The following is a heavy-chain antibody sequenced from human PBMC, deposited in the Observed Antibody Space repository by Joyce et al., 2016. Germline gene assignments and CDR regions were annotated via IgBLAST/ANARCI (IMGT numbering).Heavy chain of an antibody. CDR2: IWNDGSNK. CDR1: GFTFSSYG. CDR3: ARIPYYDSLTGYFWGDS. J-gene: IGHJ4*02. V-gene: IGHV3-33*01. D-gene: IGHD3-9*01. Sequence: QVQLVASGGGVVQPGRYLRLSCAASGFTFSSYGMHWVSQAPGQGLEGVAVIWNDGSNKYYADAVKGRFTVSRDNPKNTRYLQMNSLGAGDTAVYYCARIPYYDSLTGYFWGDSWGQGTPVTVSS.